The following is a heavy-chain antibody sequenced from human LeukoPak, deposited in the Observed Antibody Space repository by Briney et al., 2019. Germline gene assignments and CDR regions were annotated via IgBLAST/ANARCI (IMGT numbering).Heavy chain of an antibody. D-gene: IGHD3-9*01. J-gene: IGHJ4*02. CDR3: FFKQKTAYEILTEN. Sequence: PRGSLRHSCPATGFTFSSYGMHWLPQSPGKVLEWLAVISYDGSNKYYADSVKGRLTISRDNSKNTLYLQMNSLRAEDTAVYFCFFKQKTAYEILTENWGQGTLVTVSS. V-gene: IGHV3-30*03. CDR2: ISYDGSNK. CDR1: GFTFSSYG.